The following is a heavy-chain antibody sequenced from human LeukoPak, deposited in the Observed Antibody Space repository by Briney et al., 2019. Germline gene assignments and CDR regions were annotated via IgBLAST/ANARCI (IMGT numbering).Heavy chain of an antibody. CDR3: ARFSPRAMGNYLDF. CDR2: IYPRGST. Sequence: SQTLSLTCAVSGGSISSGSYSWSWIRQPPGKGLEWIGYIYPRGSTYYNPFLKSRVILSLDKSANQFSLNLSSVTAADTAVYYCARFSPRAMGNYLDFWGQGTLVTVSS. J-gene: IGHJ4*02. V-gene: IGHV4-30-2*01. CDR1: GGSISSGSYS. D-gene: IGHD7-27*01.